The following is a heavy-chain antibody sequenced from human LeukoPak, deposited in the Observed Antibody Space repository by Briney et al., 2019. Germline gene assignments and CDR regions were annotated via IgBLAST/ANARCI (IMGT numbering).Heavy chain of an antibody. CDR1: GFTFSSYS. V-gene: IGHV3-21*01. CDR3: ASLARTMVRGVTAGDY. D-gene: IGHD3-10*01. J-gene: IGHJ4*02. CDR2: ISSSSSYI. Sequence: GGSLRLSCAASGFTFSSYSMNWVRQAPGKGLEWVSSISSSSSYIYYADSVKGRFTISRDNAKNSLYLQMSSLRAEDTAVYYCASLARTMVRGVTAGDYWGQGTLVTVSS.